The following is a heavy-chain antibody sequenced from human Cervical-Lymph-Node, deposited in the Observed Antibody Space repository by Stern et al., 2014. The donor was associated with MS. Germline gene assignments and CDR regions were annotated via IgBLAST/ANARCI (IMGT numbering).Heavy chain of an antibody. CDR2: ISVHSGNT. Sequence: QVQLVQSGAEVKKPGASVKVSCKASGYTFTSNGISWVRQAPGQGLEWMGWISVHSGNTNYAQSLQGRFTMTTDPSTRTAYMELRSLRSDDTAMYYCARDRDHRLDVWGQGTMVTVSS. D-gene: IGHD3-16*02. CDR3: ARDRDHRLDV. V-gene: IGHV1-18*01. J-gene: IGHJ3*01. CDR1: GYTFTSNG.